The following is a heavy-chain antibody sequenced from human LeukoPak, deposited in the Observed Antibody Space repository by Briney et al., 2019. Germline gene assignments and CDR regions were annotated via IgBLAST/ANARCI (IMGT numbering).Heavy chain of an antibody. Sequence: PGGSLRLSCAASGFTVSDNYMTWVRQAPGKGLEWVSSIYSAGATHYAESVKGRFTISRDNPKNSLYLQMNSLRAEDTAVYYCARPLGKGQDYWGQGTLVTVSS. CDR1: GFTVSDNY. CDR2: IYSAGAT. V-gene: IGHV3-53*01. D-gene: IGHD7-27*01. CDR3: ARPLGKGQDY. J-gene: IGHJ4*02.